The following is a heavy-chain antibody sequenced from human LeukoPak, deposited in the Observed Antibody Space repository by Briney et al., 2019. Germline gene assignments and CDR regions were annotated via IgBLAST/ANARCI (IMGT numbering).Heavy chain of an antibody. D-gene: IGHD6-6*01. CDR2: ISSSGSTI. CDR3: ARDYHGKASSDYMDV. J-gene: IGHJ6*03. V-gene: IGHV3-11*01. CDR1: GFTFSDYY. Sequence: PGGSLRLSCAASGFTFSDYYMSWIRQAPGEGLEWVSYISSSGSTIYYADSVKGRFTISRDNAKNSLYLQMNSLRAEDTAVYYCARDYHGKASSDYMDVWGKGTTVTVSS.